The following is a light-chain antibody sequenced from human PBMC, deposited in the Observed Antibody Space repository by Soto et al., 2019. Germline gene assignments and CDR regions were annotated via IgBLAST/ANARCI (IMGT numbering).Light chain of an antibody. Sequence: QSVLTQPASVSGSPGQSITISCTGTSSDVGSYNLVSWYHQHPGKAPKLMIYEGSKRPSGVSNRFSGSKSGNTASLTISGLQAEDEADYYCCSYAGSSTSLYVFGTGTRSPS. J-gene: IGLJ1*01. CDR2: EGS. V-gene: IGLV2-23*01. CDR3: CSYAGSSTSLYV. CDR1: SSDVGSYNL.